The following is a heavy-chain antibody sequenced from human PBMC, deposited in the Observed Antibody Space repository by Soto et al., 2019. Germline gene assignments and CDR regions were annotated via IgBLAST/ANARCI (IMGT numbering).Heavy chain of an antibody. D-gene: IGHD5-18*01. J-gene: IGHJ6*02. CDR2: ITTYNGKT. CDR1: GYTFTNYG. V-gene: IGHV1-18*01. CDR3: ARGGGYSEYDYYYFYGVDV. Sequence: ASVKASSKASGYTFTNYGITWLRQASGQGLEWMGWITTYNGKTNYAQKLQGRVTMTTDTSTSTAYMDLRSLRSDDTAVYYCARGGGYSEYDYYYFYGVDVWGQ.